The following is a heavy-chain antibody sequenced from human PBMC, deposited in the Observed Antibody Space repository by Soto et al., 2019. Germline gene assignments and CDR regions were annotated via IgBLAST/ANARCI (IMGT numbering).Heavy chain of an antibody. CDR1: GFTFSSSS. CDR3: SGGARIVGLSYFDY. Sequence: SVKVSCKASGFTFSSSSVHWVRQARGQGLEWMGWIDPGNGNTNYAQDFQGRVTITRDMSTSTAYMELSSLRSDDTAVYYCSGGARIVGLSYFDYWGQGTLVTVSS. D-gene: IGHD2-21*01. CDR2: IDPGNGNT. J-gene: IGHJ4*02. V-gene: IGHV1-58*01.